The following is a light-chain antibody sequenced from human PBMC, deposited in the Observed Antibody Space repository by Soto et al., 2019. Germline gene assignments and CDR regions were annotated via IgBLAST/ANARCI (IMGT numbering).Light chain of an antibody. Sequence: QLVLTQSPSASASLGASVKLTCTLSSGHSSNAIAWHQQQPEKGPRYLMKVYSDGSHSKGDEIPDRFSGSSSGAERYLTISGLQSEDEADYYCQTWGTGIVVFGGGTKVTVL. V-gene: IGLV4-69*01. CDR1: SGHSSNA. CDR3: QTWGTGIVV. J-gene: IGLJ2*01. CDR2: VYSDGSH.